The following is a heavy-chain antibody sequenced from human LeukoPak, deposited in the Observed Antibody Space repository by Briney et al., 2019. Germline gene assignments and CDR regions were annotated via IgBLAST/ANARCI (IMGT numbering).Heavy chain of an antibody. D-gene: IGHD6-25*01. V-gene: IGHV3-48*02. CDR3: ARRAFSGSDY. CDR1: GFTFSSYS. CDR2: ISSYSSTI. J-gene: IGHJ4*02. Sequence: PGGSLRLSRAASGFTFSSYSMNWVRQAPGKGLEWVSYISSYSSTIYYADSVKGRFTISRDNANNSLYLQMNSLRDEDTAVYYCARRAFSGSDYWGQGTLVTVSS.